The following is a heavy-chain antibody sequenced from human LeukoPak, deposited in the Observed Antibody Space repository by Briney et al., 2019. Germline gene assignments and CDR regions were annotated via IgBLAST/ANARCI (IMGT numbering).Heavy chain of an antibody. Sequence: SETLSLTCTVSGGSISSYYWSRLRQPAGKGLEWIGRIYTSGSTNYNPSLKSRVTMSVDTSKNQFSLKLSSVTAADTAVYYCAREVYCSSTSCPDGAFDYWGQGTLVTVSS. D-gene: IGHD2-2*01. CDR3: AREVYCSSTSCPDGAFDY. CDR1: GGSISSYY. V-gene: IGHV4-4*07. CDR2: IYTSGST. J-gene: IGHJ4*02.